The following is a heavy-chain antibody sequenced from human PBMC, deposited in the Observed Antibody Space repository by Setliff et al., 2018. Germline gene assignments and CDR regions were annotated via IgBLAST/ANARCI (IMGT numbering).Heavy chain of an antibody. Sequence: ASVKVSCKTSGFRFTSFGFSWVRQAPGQGLEWMGWISPYSGESNYAQKFQDRLTVTADTSTKTTYMELRSLTSDDTAVYFCTRSRAPSVVLAADFDFWGQGTPVTVSS. CDR3: TRSRAPSVVLAADFDF. J-gene: IGHJ4*02. D-gene: IGHD2-21*01. CDR1: GFRFTSFG. CDR2: ISPYSGES. V-gene: IGHV1-18*01.